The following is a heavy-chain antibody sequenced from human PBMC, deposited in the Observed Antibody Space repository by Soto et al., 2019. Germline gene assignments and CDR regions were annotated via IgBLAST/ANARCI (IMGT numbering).Heavy chain of an antibody. CDR1: GFTFSSYS. CDR2: ISTGSNYI. D-gene: IGHD4-17*01. Sequence: PGGSLRLSCAASGFTFSSYSMDWVRQAPGKGLEWVSSISTGSNYIYYADSVKGRFSISRDNAKNSLYLQMNSLRDEDTAVYYCARDGWTVTTSGNFDFWGQGTLVTVSS. J-gene: IGHJ4*02. CDR3: ARDGWTVTTSGNFDF. V-gene: IGHV3-21*01.